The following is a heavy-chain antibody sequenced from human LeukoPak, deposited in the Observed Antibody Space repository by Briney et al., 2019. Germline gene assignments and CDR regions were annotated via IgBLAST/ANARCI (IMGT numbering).Heavy chain of an antibody. Sequence: GGSLRLSCAASGFIFRSYAMSWVRQAPGKGLERVSATSGSGGSTSYADSVKGRFTVSRDHSKNTLHLQMNSLRSEDTAVYYCARPFYDSSGYRLTDWGQGTLVTVSS. V-gene: IGHV3-23*01. CDR1: GFIFRSYA. D-gene: IGHD3-22*01. J-gene: IGHJ4*02. CDR3: ARPFYDSSGYRLTD. CDR2: TSGSGGST.